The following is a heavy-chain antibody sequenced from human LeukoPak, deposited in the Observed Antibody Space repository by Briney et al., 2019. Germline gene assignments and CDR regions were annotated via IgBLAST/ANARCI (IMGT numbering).Heavy chain of an antibody. V-gene: IGHV1-18*01. CDR1: GYTFTSYG. D-gene: IGHD6-19*01. Sequence: ASVKVSCKASGYTFTSYGISWVRQAPGQGLEWMGWISAYNGNTNYTQKLQGRVTMTTDTSTSTAYMELRSLRSDDTAVYYCARDSAVAGARVDVWFKGTTVTVSS. J-gene: IGHJ6*04. CDR2: ISAYNGNT. CDR3: ARDSAVAGARVDV.